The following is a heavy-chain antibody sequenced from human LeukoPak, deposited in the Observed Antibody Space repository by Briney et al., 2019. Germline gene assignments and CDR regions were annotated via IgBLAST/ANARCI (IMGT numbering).Heavy chain of an antibody. D-gene: IGHD3-22*01. J-gene: IGHJ4*02. CDR1: GYTFTGYY. CDR3: ARGYYYDSSGYNPPGY. V-gene: IGHV1-2*02. CDR2: INPNSGGT. Sequence: WASVKVSCKASGYTFTGYYMHWVRQAPGQGLEWMGWINPNSGGTNYAQKFQGRVTMTRDTSTSTVYMELSSLRSEDTAVYYCARGYYYDSSGYNPPGYWGQGTLVTVSS.